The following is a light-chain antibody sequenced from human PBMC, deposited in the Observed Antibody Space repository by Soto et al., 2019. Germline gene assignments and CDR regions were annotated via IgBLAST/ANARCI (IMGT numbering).Light chain of an antibody. Sequence: DIQLTQSPSLLSASVGDRVTITCRASLGVSNHLAWFQQKPGKAPKLLISDAFTLQSGVPSRFSGSGSGTEFTLTIRGLQPEDFATYYCHQLNTSPYTFRQGTRLDIK. CDR1: LGVSNH. J-gene: IGKJ2*01. CDR3: HQLNTSPYT. V-gene: IGKV1-9*01. CDR2: DAF.